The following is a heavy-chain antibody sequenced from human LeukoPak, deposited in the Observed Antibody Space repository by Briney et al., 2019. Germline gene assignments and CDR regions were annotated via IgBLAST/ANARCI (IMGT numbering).Heavy chain of an antibody. J-gene: IGHJ4*02. CDR1: GGSISSYY. CDR3: ARSEYYYDSQRGFDY. D-gene: IGHD3-22*01. CDR2: IYYSGST. V-gene: IGHV4-59*01. Sequence: SETLSLTCTVSGGSISSYYWSWIRQPPGKGLEWIGYIYYSGSTNYNPSLKSRVTISVDTSKNQFSLKLSSVTAADTAVYYCARSEYYYDSQRGFDYWGQGTLVTVSS.